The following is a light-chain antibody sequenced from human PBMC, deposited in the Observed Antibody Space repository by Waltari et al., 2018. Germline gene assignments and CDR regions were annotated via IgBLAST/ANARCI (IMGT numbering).Light chain of an antibody. CDR2: KIN. CDR3: ASWDDDVSGVV. J-gene: IGLJ2*01. V-gene: IGLV1-47*01. Sequence: QQFPGSAPKVRLCKINQRPSGVPDRFTGSKSGTSGSLSSSGLRSEDEAEYYCASWDDDVSGVVFGVWTKLTVL.